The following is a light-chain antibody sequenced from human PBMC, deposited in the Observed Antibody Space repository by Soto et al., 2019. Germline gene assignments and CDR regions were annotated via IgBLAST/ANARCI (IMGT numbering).Light chain of an antibody. CDR3: AAWDDRLKGVV. J-gene: IGLJ2*01. CDR2: NNN. Sequence: QSVLTQPPSASGTPGQRVTISCSGGSSDIGSNTANWYQQLPGTAPKLLIYNNNQRPSGVPDRFSGSKSGTSASLAISGLQSEDEADYYCAAWDDRLKGVVFGGGTKLTVL. V-gene: IGLV1-44*01. CDR1: SSDIGSNT.